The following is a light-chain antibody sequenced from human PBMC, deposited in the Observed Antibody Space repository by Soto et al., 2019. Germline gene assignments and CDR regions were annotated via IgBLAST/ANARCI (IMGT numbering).Light chain of an antibody. CDR3: QQYNSYSPRLT. V-gene: IGKV1-5*03. Sequence: DIQMTQSPSTLSASVGDRVTITCRASQSICNWLAWYQQKPGKAPKLLIYRASSLESGVPSRFSGSGSGTEFTLTISSLQPDDFATYYCQQYNSYSPRLTFGGGTKVETK. CDR1: QSICNW. J-gene: IGKJ4*01. CDR2: RAS.